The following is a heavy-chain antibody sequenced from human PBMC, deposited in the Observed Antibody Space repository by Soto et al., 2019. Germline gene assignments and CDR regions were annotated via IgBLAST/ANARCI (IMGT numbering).Heavy chain of an antibody. J-gene: IGHJ6*03. D-gene: IGHD1-20*01. Sequence: GGSLRLSCAASGFTFSGSAMHWVRQASGKGLEWVGRIRSKANSYATAYAASVKGRFTISRDDSKNTAYLQMNSLKTEDTAVYYCTRRRSAITGTNYYYSMDVWGKGTTVTVSS. V-gene: IGHV3-73*01. CDR2: IRSKANSYAT. CDR3: TRRRSAITGTNYYYSMDV. CDR1: GFTFSGSA.